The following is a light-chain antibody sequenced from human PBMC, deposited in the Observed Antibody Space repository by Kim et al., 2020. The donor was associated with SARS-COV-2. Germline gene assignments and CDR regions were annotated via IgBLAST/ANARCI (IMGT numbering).Light chain of an antibody. V-gene: IGLV3-19*01. CDR1: SLRSYY. CDR3: NSRDSSGNHHVV. J-gene: IGLJ2*01. Sequence: SYELTQDPAVSVALGQTVRITCQGDSLRSYYASWYQQKPGQAPVLVIYGKNNRPSGIPDRFSGSSSGNTASLTITGAQAEDEADYYCNSRDSSGNHHVVF. CDR2: GKN.